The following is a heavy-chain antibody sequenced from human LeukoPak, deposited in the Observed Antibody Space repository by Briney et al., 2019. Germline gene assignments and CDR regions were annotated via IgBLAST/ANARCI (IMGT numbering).Heavy chain of an antibody. CDR2: ISGGGGET. Sequence: GGSLRLSCAASGFTFSNNAMHWVRQAPGKGLEWVSSISGGGGETYYVDSVKGRFTLSRDNSKNTLYLQMNNLRAEDTAVYYCARGQRAHVEWSYYMDVWGKGTTVTVSS. CDR3: ARGQRAHVEWSYYMDV. V-gene: IGHV3-23*01. CDR1: GFTFSNNA. D-gene: IGHD3-3*01. J-gene: IGHJ6*03.